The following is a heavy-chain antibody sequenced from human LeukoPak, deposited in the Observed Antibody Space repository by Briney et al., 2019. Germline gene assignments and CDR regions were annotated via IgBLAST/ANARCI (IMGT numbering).Heavy chain of an antibody. D-gene: IGHD2-2*01. J-gene: IGHJ3*02. V-gene: IGHV3-7*04. Sequence: SVKGRFTISRDNAKNSLFLQMNSLRAEDTAVYYCTRVGYCATTSCRTAFDIWGQGTMVTVSS. CDR3: TRVGYCATTSCRTAFDI.